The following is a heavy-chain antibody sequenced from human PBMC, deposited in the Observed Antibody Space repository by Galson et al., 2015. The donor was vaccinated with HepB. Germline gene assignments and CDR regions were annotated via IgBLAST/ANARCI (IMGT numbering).Heavy chain of an antibody. J-gene: IGHJ2*01. V-gene: IGHV3-30*18. Sequence: SLRLSCAASGFTFSSYGMHWVRQAPGKGLEWVAVISYDGSNKYYADSVKGRFTISRDNSKNTLYLQMNSLRAEDTAVYYCAKEAHMDGWYFDLWGRSTLVTVSS. CDR1: GFTFSSYG. CDR2: ISYDGSNK. CDR3: AKEAHMDGWYFDL. D-gene: IGHD2-2*03.